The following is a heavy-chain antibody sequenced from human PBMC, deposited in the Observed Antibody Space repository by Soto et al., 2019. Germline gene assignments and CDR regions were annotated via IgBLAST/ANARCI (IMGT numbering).Heavy chain of an antibody. CDR3: ARVDSSYFFDY. CDR2: ISAYTGNT. V-gene: IGHV1-18*01. Sequence: ASVKVSCKASGYTFTRYGISWVRQAPGQGLEWMGWISAYTGNTNYAQKLQGRVTMTTDTSTSTAYMELRSLRSDDTAVYYCARVDSSYFFDYWGQGTLVTVSS. J-gene: IGHJ4*02. D-gene: IGHD6-6*01. CDR1: GYTFTRYG.